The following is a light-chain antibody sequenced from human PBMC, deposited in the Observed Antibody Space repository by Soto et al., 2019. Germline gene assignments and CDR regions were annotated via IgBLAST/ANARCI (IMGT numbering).Light chain of an antibody. CDR3: SSYTSNTTPYV. V-gene: IGLV2-14*01. Sequence: QSALTQPASVSGSPGRSITISCTGTSSDVGGYNYVSWYQQHPGKAPKLMIYQVNYRPSGVSSRFSGSKSGNTASLTISGLQAEDEADYYCSSYTSNTTPYVFGTGTKLTVL. J-gene: IGLJ1*01. CDR2: QVN. CDR1: SSDVGGYNY.